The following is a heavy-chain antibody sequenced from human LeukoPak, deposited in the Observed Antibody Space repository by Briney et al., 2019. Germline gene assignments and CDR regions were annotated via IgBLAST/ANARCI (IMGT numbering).Heavy chain of an antibody. CDR2: IYYSGST. J-gene: IGHJ4*02. CDR3: ARGGDSSTLTHDY. Sequence: SETLSLTCTVSGGSISSYYWSWIRQPPGKGLEWIGYIYYSGSTNYNPSLKSRVTISVDTSKNQFSLKLSSVTAADTAVYYCARGGDSSTLTHDYWGQGTLVTVSS. V-gene: IGHV4-59*01. CDR1: GGSISSYY. D-gene: IGHD6-13*01.